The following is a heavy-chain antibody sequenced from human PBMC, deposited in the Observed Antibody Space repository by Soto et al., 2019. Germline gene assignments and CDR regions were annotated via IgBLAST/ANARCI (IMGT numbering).Heavy chain of an antibody. V-gene: IGHV1-8*01. Sequence: GASVKVSCKASGYTFTSYDINWVRQATGQGLEWMGWMNPNSGNTGYAQKFQGRVTMTRNTSISTAYMELSSLRSEDTAVYYCARGIPVGRLTGYYSYYYYYMDVWGKGTTVTVSS. J-gene: IGHJ6*03. CDR3: ARGIPVGRLTGYYSYYYYYMDV. D-gene: IGHD3-9*01. CDR2: MNPNSGNT. CDR1: GYTFTSYD.